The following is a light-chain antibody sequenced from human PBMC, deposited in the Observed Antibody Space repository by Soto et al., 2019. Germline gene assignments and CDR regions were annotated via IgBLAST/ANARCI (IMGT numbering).Light chain of an antibody. CDR1: SSDVGGYDS. CDR3: CSYTSGSNYV. V-gene: IGLV2-14*01. Sequence: QSALTQPASVSGSPGQSIAISCTGTSSDVGGYDSVCWYQQHPGKAPKLIIFGVSNRPSGVSNRFSGSKSGNTASLTISGLQAEDEADYYCCSYTSGSNYVFGAGTKVTV. J-gene: IGLJ1*01. CDR2: GVS.